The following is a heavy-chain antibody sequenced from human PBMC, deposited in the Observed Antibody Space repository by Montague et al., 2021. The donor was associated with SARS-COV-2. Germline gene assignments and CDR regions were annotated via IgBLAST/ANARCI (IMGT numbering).Heavy chain of an antibody. Sequence: SETLSLTCTVSGDSVKTNLYYWGWICPPTGMGLEWIGYIYYTGTTYYTLSLKSRVTMSVDTSKNQFSLKLTSVTAADTAVYYCANADRCSSGSCYSPFDSWGQGSLVTVSS. CDR2: IYYTGTT. V-gene: IGHV4-39*01. CDR1: GDSVKTNLYY. J-gene: IGHJ4*02. D-gene: IGHD2-15*01. CDR3: ANADRCSSGSCYSPFDS.